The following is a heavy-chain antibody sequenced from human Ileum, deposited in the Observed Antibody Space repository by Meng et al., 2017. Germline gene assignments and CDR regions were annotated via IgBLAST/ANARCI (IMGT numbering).Heavy chain of an antibody. CDR3: ARSERSVYWYFDL. Sequence: VQLTQWGGGLVRPSETLSLTCGVCGGSFSAYSWTWIRQPPGKGLEGIGEINHSATTYYSPSLMGRVSVSVDTSKNQFSLKLTSVTAADTAVYYCARSERSVYWYFDLWGRGTLVTVSS. V-gene: IGHV4-34*01. CDR2: INHSATT. J-gene: IGHJ2*01. D-gene: IGHD1-26*01. CDR1: GGSFSAYS.